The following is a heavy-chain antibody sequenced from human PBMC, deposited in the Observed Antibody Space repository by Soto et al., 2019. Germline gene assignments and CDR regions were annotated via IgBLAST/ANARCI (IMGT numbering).Heavy chain of an antibody. CDR3: ARVGGVIWRYFGY. CDR1: GVSVSSGFYY. J-gene: IGHJ4*02. Sequence: PSETLSLTCTVAGVSVSSGFYYWSWIRQTPGKGLEWIGDIYYSGNTNYNPSLKSRVTMSVDTSKNQFSLKLSSVTAADTAVYFCARVGGVIWRYFGYWGQGTLVTVSS. CDR2: IYYSGNT. V-gene: IGHV4-61*01. D-gene: IGHD2-8*02.